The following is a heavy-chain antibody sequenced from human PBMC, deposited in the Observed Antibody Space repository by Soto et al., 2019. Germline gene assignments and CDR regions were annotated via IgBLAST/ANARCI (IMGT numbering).Heavy chain of an antibody. J-gene: IGHJ4*02. CDR1: GGSISSGDYY. Sequence: PSETLSLTCTVSGGSISSGDYYWSWIRQPPGKGLEWIGYIYYSGSTYYNPSLKSRVTISVDTSKNQFSLKLSSVTAADTAVYYCASVLVTAMHFAYWGQGTLVTVSS. CDR2: IYYSGST. D-gene: IGHD2-21*02. CDR3: ASVLVTAMHFAY. V-gene: IGHV4-30-4*01.